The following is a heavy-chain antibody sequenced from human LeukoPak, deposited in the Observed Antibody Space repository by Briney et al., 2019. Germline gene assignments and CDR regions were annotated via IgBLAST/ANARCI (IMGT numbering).Heavy chain of an antibody. CDR2: INSDGSST. Sequence: PGGSLRLSCAASGFTFSSFWVHWVRQAPGKGLVWVSRINSDGSSTDYADSVKGRFTISRDNAKNTLYLQMNNLRAEDTAVYYCARDAFGVDKSPFWGQGTLVTVSS. D-gene: IGHD3-3*01. V-gene: IGHV3-74*01. CDR1: GFTFSSFW. J-gene: IGHJ4*02. CDR3: ARDAFGVDKSPF.